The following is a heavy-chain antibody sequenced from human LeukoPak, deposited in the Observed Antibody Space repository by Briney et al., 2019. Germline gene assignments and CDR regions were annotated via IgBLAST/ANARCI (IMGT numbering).Heavy chain of an antibody. D-gene: IGHD6-13*01. CDR3: ARDSTHSSSWYPLGY. Sequence: GGSLRLSCAASGFTFSSNYMSWVRQAPGKGLEWVSVIYSGGSTYYADSVKGRFTISRDNAKNSLYLQMSSLRAEDTAVYYCARDSTHSSSWYPLGYWGQGTLVTVSS. CDR2: IYSGGST. V-gene: IGHV3-66*01. J-gene: IGHJ4*02. CDR1: GFTFSSNY.